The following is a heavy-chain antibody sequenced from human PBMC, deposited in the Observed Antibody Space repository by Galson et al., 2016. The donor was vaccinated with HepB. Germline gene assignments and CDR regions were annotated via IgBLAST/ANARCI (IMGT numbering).Heavy chain of an antibody. Sequence: SLRLSCAGSGFTFSSFAMSWVRQAPGKGLEWVSGNSSSGETTYYADSVKGRFAISRDNSKNTLYLQMHSLGAEDTAVYYCARGLGSTNYGLDVWGQGTTVTVSS. D-gene: IGHD3/OR15-3a*01. J-gene: IGHJ6*02. CDR1: GFTFSSFA. CDR2: NSSSGETT. CDR3: ARGLGSTNYGLDV. V-gene: IGHV3-23*01.